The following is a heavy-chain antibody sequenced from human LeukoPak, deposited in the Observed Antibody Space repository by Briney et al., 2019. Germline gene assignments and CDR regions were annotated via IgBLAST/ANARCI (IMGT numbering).Heavy chain of an antibody. CDR3: AGGSGYSYGYRY. CDR1: GYTFTGYY. CDR2: INPNSGGT. Sequence: ASVKVSCKASGYTFTGYYMHWVRQAPGQGLEWMGRINPNSGGTNYAQKFQGKVTMTRDTSISTAYMELSRLRSDDTAVYYCAGGSGYSYGYRYWGQGTLVTVSS. D-gene: IGHD5-18*01. V-gene: IGHV1-2*06. J-gene: IGHJ4*02.